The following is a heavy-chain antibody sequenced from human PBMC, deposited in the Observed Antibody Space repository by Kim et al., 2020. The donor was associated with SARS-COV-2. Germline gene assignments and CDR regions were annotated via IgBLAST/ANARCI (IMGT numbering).Heavy chain of an antibody. J-gene: IGHJ6*02. CDR3: AINGLEFTFPVRGVYMDNYGMDV. CDR1: GYTFTSYG. Sequence: ASVKVSCKASGYTFTSYGISWVRQAPGQGLEWMGWISAYNGNTNYAQKLQGRVTMTTDTSTSTAYMELRSLRSDDTAVYYCAINGLEFTFPVRGVYMDNYGMDVWGQGTTVTVSS. V-gene: IGHV1-18*01. CDR2: ISAYNGNT. D-gene: IGHD3-10*01.